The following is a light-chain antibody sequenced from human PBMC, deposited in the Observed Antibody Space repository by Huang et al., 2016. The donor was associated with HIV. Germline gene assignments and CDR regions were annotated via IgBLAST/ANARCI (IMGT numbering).Light chain of an antibody. CDR2: DAS. CDR1: RSVSRN. V-gene: IGKV3-15*01. Sequence: EIVMTQSPATLPVSPGGRVTLSCRASRSVSRNLAWYQQKPGQAPRLLIYDASTRATCVPVRFSGSGSGTEFTLTISSLQSEDFAVYYCQQYDNWPPWTFGQGTKVEIK. J-gene: IGKJ1*01. CDR3: QQYDNWPPWT.